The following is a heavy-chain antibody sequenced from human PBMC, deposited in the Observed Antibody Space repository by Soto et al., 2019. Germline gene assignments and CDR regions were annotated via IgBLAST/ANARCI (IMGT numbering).Heavy chain of an antibody. CDR2: IIPILGIA. J-gene: IGHJ6*03. Sequence: SVKVSCKASGGTFSSYTISWVRQAPGQGLEWMGRIIPILGIANYAQKFQGRVTITADKSTNTAYMELSSLRSEDTAVYYCARGLGITGTTGMDVWGKGTTVTVS. CDR3: ARGLGITGTTGMDV. V-gene: IGHV1-69*02. CDR1: GGTFSSYT. D-gene: IGHD1-7*01.